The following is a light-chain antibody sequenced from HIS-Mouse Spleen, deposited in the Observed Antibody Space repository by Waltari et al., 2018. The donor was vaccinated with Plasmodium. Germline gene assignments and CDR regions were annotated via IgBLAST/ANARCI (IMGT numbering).Light chain of an antibody. V-gene: IGLV2-23*01. Sequence: QSALTQPASVSGSPGQSITISCTGTSRDVGRYKLVSWYQQHPGKAPKLMIYEGSKRPSGVSNRFSGSKSGNTASLTISGLQAEDEADYYCCSYAGSRMVFGGGTKLTVL. CDR3: CSYAGSRMV. CDR2: EGS. CDR1: SRDVGRYKL. J-gene: IGLJ2*01.